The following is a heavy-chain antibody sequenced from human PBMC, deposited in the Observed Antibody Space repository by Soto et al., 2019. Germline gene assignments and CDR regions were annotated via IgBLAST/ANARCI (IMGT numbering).Heavy chain of an antibody. Sequence: RLSCAASGFTFSSYGMHWVRQAPGKGLEWVAVIWYDGSNKYYADSVKGRFTISRDNSKNTLYLQMNSLRAEDTAVYYCARDLTYDFWSGYINYYYYYGMDVWGQGTTVTVSS. CDR2: IWYDGSNK. D-gene: IGHD3-3*01. CDR3: ARDLTYDFWSGYINYYYYYGMDV. CDR1: GFTFSSYG. J-gene: IGHJ6*02. V-gene: IGHV3-33*01.